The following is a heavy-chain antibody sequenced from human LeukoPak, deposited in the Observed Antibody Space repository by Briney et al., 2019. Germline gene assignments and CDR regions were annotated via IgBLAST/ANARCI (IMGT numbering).Heavy chain of an antibody. Sequence: GGSLRLSCAASGFTFSSFGMHWVRQAPGKGPEWVAFIRNDGSKEYYAESVKGRFTISKDNPKNTLYLQMNGLRAEDTAVYYCAKDWSVTAPGYWGQGTLVTVSS. CDR3: AKDWSVTAPGY. V-gene: IGHV3-30*02. CDR2: IRNDGSKE. D-gene: IGHD2-21*02. J-gene: IGHJ4*02. CDR1: GFTFSSFG.